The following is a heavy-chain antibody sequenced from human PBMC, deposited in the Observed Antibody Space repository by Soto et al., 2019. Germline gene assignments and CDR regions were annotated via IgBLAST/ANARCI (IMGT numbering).Heavy chain of an antibody. CDR1: GFTFSSYS. D-gene: IGHD3-22*01. J-gene: IGHJ4*02. CDR3: ARDSVFYDSTGDFDY. V-gene: IGHV3-21*06. Sequence: GGSLRLSCAASGFTFSSYSMNWVRQAPGKGLEWVSSISSSSSYIYYADSVKGRFTISRDNAKNSLYLQMSSLRAEDTAVYYCARDSVFYDSTGDFDYWGQGTVVTVSS. CDR2: ISSSSSYI.